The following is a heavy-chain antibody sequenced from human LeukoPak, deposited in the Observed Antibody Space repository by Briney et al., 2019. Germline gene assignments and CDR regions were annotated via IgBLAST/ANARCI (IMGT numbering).Heavy chain of an antibody. V-gene: IGHV4-59*01. D-gene: IGHD3-22*01. Sequence: SETLSLTCTVSGGSISSYYWSWIRQPPGKGLEWIGYIYYSGSTNYNPSLKSRVTISVDTSKNQFSLKLSSVTAADAAVYYCARYYYDSSGYYYFDYWGQGTLVTVSS. J-gene: IGHJ4*02. CDR3: ARYYYDSSGYYYFDY. CDR2: IYYSGST. CDR1: GGSISSYY.